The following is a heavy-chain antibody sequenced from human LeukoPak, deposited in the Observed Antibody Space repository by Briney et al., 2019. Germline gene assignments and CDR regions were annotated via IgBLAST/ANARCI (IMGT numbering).Heavy chain of an antibody. CDR1: GFTFSSYA. D-gene: IGHD2-8*01. V-gene: IGHV3-23*01. J-gene: IGHJ4*02. Sequence: GGSLRLSCAASGFTFSSYATNWVRQAPGKGLEWVSAISGSGGSTYYADSVKGRFTISRDNSKNTLYLQMNSLRAEDTAVYYCAKGLKPAMASRSNYFDYWGQGTLVSVSS. CDR3: AKGLKPAMASRSNYFDY. CDR2: ISGSGGST.